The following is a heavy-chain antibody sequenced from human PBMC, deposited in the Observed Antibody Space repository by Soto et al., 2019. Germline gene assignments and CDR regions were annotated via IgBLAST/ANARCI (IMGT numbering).Heavy chain of an antibody. CDR3: ASHIPIDY. CDR1: GFTVSSKY. D-gene: IGHD2-2*02. V-gene: IGHV3-21*01. J-gene: IGHJ4*02. Sequence: DVLLVETGGGLIQPGGSLRLSCVASGFTVSSKYMSWVRQAPGKGLEWVSSIGSDSTYIYYADSVKGRFTISRDNAKKSLYLQMNSLRAEDTAVYYCASHIPIDYWGQGTLVTVSS. CDR2: IGSDSTYI.